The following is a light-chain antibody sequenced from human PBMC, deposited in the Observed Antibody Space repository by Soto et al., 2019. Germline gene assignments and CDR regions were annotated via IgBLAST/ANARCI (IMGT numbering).Light chain of an antibody. V-gene: IGKV3-20*01. Sequence: EIVLTQSPGTLSLSPGERATLSCRSSQSVSSNYLAWYQQKPDQAPRLVIYDVSGRATGIPDRFRGSGSGTDFTLTISRLQPEDFAVYYCQQYGSSPTLRQRTKVEIK. CDR1: QSVSSNY. J-gene: IGKJ1*01. CDR2: DVS. CDR3: QQYGSSPT.